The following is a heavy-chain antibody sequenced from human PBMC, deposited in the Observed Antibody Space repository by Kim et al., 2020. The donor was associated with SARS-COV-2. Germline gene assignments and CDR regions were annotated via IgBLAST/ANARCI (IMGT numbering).Heavy chain of an antibody. D-gene: IGHD2-2*01. Sequence: GGSLRLSCTASGFTFSDYYMSWIRQAPGKGLEWVSYISTSGTTIYYGDSVKGRFTVSRDNSNNSLYLEVNNLRAEDTAVYYCAGAAYCSKTSCYGLDFWGQGTTVTVSS. J-gene: IGHJ6*02. V-gene: IGHV3-11*04. CDR2: ISTSGTTI. CDR1: GFTFSDYY. CDR3: AGAAYCSKTSCYGLDF.